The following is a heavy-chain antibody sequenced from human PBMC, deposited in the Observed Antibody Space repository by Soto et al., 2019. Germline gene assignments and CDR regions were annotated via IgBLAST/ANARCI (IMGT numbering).Heavy chain of an antibody. CDR3: AREGIAAAGTHYYYYYGMDV. CDR2: IIPIFGTA. Sequence: QVQLVQSGAEVKKPGSSVKVSCKASGGTFSSYAISWVRQAPGQGLEWMGGIIPIFGTANYAQKFQGRVTITAEESKSTAYMELSSLRSEDTAVYYCAREGIAAAGTHYYYYYGMDVWGQGTTVTVSS. J-gene: IGHJ6*02. CDR1: GGTFSSYA. D-gene: IGHD6-13*01. V-gene: IGHV1-69*01.